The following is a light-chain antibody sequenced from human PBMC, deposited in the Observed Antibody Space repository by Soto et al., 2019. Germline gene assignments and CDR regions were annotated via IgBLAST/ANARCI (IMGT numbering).Light chain of an antibody. CDR2: EVT. V-gene: IGLV2-14*01. Sequence: SALTQPASVSGSPGQSITISCTGTRSDVGRYNYVSWYQQHPGKAPKLLIYEVTYRPSGVSTRFSASKSGSTASLTISGIQAEDEADYYCSSYSTTSSPHVLFGGGTKVTVL. J-gene: IGLJ2*01. CDR3: SSYSTTSSPHVL. CDR1: RSDVGRYNY.